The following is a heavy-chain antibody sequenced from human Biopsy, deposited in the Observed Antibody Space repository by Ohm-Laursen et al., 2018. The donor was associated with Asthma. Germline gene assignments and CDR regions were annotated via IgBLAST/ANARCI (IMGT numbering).Heavy chain of an antibody. V-gene: IGHV1-69*13. CDR3: AREVSTVDYGYYYFAMDV. Sequence: SVKVSCKASRTTFSSYSFSWVRQAPGQGLEWMGGIIPVFPTANYPQKFQGRVTISADESTKTAYMELSSLRSEDSAVYYCAREVSTVDYGYYYFAMDVWGQGTTVTVSS. D-gene: IGHD4-17*01. CDR1: RTTFSSYS. J-gene: IGHJ6*02. CDR2: IIPVFPTA.